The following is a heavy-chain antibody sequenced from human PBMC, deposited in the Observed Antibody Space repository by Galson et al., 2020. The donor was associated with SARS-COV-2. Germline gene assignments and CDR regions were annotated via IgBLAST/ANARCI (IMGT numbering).Heavy chain of an antibody. D-gene: IGHD5-12*01. CDR1: GGSIGSGAYS. CDR2: IYHNGIT. CDR3: ARGGVGYLDY. J-gene: IGHJ4*02. V-gene: IGHV4-30-2*01. Sequence: SETLYLTCAVSGGSIGSGAYSWSWIRQPPGKGLEWIGYIYHNGITYYNPSLKSRVTISLDTSKNQFYLQLSSVTAADTAEYYCARGGVGYLDYWGQGTLVTVSS.